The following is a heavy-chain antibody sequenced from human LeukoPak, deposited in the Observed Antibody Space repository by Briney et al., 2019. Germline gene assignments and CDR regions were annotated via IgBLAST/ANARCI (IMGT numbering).Heavy chain of an antibody. CDR2: IYHSGST. V-gene: IGHV4-4*02. D-gene: IGHD2-2*02. J-gene: IGHJ5*02. CDR1: GGSISSSNW. Sequence: SETLSLTCAVSGGSISSSNWWSWVRQPPGKGLEWIGEIYHSGSTNYNPSLKSRVTISVDKSKNQFSLKLSSVTAADTAVYYCARDRISVPAAISSWFDPWGQGTLVTVSS. CDR3: ARDRISVPAAISSWFDP.